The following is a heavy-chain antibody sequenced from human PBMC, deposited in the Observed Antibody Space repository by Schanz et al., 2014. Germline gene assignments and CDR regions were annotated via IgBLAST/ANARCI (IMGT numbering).Heavy chain of an antibody. Sequence: QVQLVESGGGVVQPGRSLRLSCAASGFTFSNYTMHWVRQAPGKGLEWVAVISYDGSNKYYADSVKGRFTISRDNSKNTLYLQMNSLRAEDTAVYYCAKEKGDCSSTSCSYYFDYWGQGTLVTVSS. CDR3: AKEKGDCSSTSCSYYFDY. CDR2: ISYDGSNK. V-gene: IGHV3-30*04. J-gene: IGHJ4*02. D-gene: IGHD2-2*01. CDR1: GFTFSNYT.